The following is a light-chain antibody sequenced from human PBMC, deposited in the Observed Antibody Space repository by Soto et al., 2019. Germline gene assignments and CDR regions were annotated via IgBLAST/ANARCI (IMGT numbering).Light chain of an antibody. V-gene: IGLV4-69*01. CDR3: QTWGTGTL. CDR1: SGHSSYA. J-gene: IGLJ2*01. Sequence: QPVLTQSPSASASLGASVKLTCTLSSGHSSYAIAWHQQQPEKGPRYLMKLNSDGSHSKGDGIHDRFSGSSSGAERYLTISSLQSEDEADYYCQTWGTGTLFGRGTKLTVL. CDR2: LNSDGSH.